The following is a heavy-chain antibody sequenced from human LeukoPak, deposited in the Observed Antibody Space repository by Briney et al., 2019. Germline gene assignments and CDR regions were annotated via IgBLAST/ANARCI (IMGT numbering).Heavy chain of an antibody. V-gene: IGHV3-53*01. CDR2: TDSGGST. CDR3: ARRDYYGSGSYRPQYYYYYYGMDV. CDR1: GFTFSDYY. Sequence: GGSLRLSCAASGFTFSDYYMSWIRQAPGKGLEWVSVTDSGGSTYYADSVKGRFTISRDNSKNTLYLQMNSLRAEDTAVYYCARRDYYGSGSYRPQYYYYYYGMDVWGQGTTVTVSS. J-gene: IGHJ6*02. D-gene: IGHD3-10*01.